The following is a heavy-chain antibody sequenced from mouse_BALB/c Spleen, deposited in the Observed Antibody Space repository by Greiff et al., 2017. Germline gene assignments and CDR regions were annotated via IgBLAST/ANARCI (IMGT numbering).Heavy chain of an antibody. CDR1: GFSLTGYG. V-gene: IGHV2-6-7*01. Sequence: VKLMESGPGLVAPSQSLSITCTVSGFSLTGYGVNWVRQPPGKGLEWLGMIWGDGSTDYNSALKSRLSISKDNSKSQVFLKMNSLQTDDTARYYCARDRDDFYYAMDYWGQGTSVTVSS. J-gene: IGHJ4*01. D-gene: IGHD2-4*01. CDR2: IWGDGST. CDR3: ARDRDDFYYAMDY.